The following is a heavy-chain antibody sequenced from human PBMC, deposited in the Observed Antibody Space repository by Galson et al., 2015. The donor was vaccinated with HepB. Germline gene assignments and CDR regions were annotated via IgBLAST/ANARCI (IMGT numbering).Heavy chain of an antibody. CDR2: ISSSSSNK. J-gene: IGHJ4*02. D-gene: IGHD6-19*01. CDR3: ARARDGSGSFVDY. V-gene: IGHV3-48*02. Sequence: SLRLSCAASGFTFSSYGMHWVRQAPGKGLEWVSYISSSSSNKYYADSVKGRFTISRDNAKNSLYLQMNSLRDEDTAVYYCARARDGSGSFVDYWGQGTLVTVSS. CDR1: GFTFSSYG.